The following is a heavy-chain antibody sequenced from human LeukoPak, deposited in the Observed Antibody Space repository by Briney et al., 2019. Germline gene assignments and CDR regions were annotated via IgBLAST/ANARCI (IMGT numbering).Heavy chain of an antibody. CDR1: VGSISSYY. V-gene: IGHV4-59*01. D-gene: IGHD6-25*01. Sequence: SETLSLTSTVSVGSISSYYWSWMRQPPGKGREGRVYSYYSWSTNYNTSLKSLVTISVDTSKNQLYLKMSSVTAADTAVYYCARVYYSRRYDYWYFDLWGRGTLVTVSS. CDR2: SYYSWST. J-gene: IGHJ2*01. CDR3: ARVYYSRRYDYWYFDL.